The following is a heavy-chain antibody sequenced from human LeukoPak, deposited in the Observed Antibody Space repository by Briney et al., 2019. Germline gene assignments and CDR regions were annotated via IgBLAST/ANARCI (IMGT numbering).Heavy chain of an antibody. CDR1: GGSISNYW. D-gene: IGHD1-26*01. J-gene: IGHJ4*02. CDR2: VFDSGGT. Sequence: PSETLSLTCTVSGGSISNYWWSWIRQPPGKGLEWIGYVFDSGGTNYNPSLKSRVTISVDTSKKQFSLKLSSVTAADTAVYYCARLSGSQTTPYWGQGTLVTVSS. V-gene: IGHV4-59*08. CDR3: ARLSGSQTTPY.